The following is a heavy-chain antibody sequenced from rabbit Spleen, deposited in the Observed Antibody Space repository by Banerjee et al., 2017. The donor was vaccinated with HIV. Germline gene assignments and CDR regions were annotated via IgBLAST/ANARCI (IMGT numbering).Heavy chain of an antibody. CDR3: LRDRANIGGDYGPYYFDL. J-gene: IGHJ4*01. D-gene: IGHD2-1*01. CDR1: GFDFRGYG. Sequence: QQLEESGGGLVQPGGSLKLSCKASGFDFRGYGVSWVRQAPGKGLEWIGYIEPIFGSTYYASWVNGRFTISRHNAQNTLYLQLDSLTAADTATYFCLRDRANIGGDYGPYYFDLWGQGTLVTVS. V-gene: IGHV1S7*01. CDR2: IEPIFGST.